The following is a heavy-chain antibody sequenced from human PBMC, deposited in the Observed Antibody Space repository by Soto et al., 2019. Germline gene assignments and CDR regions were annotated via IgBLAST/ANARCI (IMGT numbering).Heavy chain of an antibody. CDR2: IYYSGST. Sequence: SETLSLTCTVSGGSISSGGYYWRWIRQHPGKGLEWIGYIYYSGSTYYNPSLKSRVTISVDTSKNQFSLKLSSVTAADTAVYYCARVHKHPSTSWETYYFDYWGQGTLVTVSS. D-gene: IGHD2-2*01. CDR1: GGSISSGGYY. J-gene: IGHJ4*02. V-gene: IGHV4-31*03. CDR3: ARVHKHPSTSWETYYFDY.